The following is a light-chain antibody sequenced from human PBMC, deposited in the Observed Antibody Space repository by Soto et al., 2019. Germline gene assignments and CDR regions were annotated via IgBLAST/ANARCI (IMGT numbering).Light chain of an antibody. V-gene: IGKV1-39*01. CDR2: AAF. CDR3: QQRYSTPPT. CDR1: QSISSY. J-gene: IGKJ1*01. Sequence: DIQMTQSPSSLSASVGDRVTITCRASQSISSYLNWYQQKPGKAPKLLVYAAFSLQSGVPSRFSGSGSGTDFTLTISSLQPEDFATYYCQQRYSTPPTFGQGTKVEIK.